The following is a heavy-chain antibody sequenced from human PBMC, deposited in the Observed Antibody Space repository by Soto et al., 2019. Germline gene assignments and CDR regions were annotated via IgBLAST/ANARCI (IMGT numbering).Heavy chain of an antibody. CDR2: ISAYNGNT. CDR1: GYTFTSYG. CDR3: ARHLYDFWSGYHPGYMDV. V-gene: IGHV1-18*01. Sequence: ASVKVSCKASGYTFTSYGISWVRQAPGQGLEWMGWISAYNGNTNYAQKLQGRVTMTTDTSTSKAYMELRSLRSDDTAVYYCARHLYDFWSGYHPGYMDVWGKGTTVTVSS. D-gene: IGHD3-3*01. J-gene: IGHJ6*03.